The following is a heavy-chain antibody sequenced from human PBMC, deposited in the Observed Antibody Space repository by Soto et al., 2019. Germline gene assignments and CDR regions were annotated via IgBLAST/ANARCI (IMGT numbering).Heavy chain of an antibody. CDR2: TYYRSKWYN. V-gene: IGHV6-1*01. CDR3: ARGAPHSSSLRANWFDP. D-gene: IGHD6-13*01. CDR1: GDSVSSNSAA. J-gene: IGHJ5*02. Sequence: PSQTLSLTCAISGDSVSSNSAAWNWIRQSPSRSLEWLGRTYYRSKWYNDYAVSVKSRITINPDTSKNQFSLQLNSVTPEDTAVYYCARGAPHSSSLRANWFDPWGQGTLVTVSS.